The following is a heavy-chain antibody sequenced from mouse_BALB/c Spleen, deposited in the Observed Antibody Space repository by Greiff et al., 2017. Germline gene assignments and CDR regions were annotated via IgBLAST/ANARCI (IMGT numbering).Heavy chain of an antibody. CDR3: ARKEAYYGNYGAMDY. Sequence: VQRVESGPGLVAPSQSLSITCTVSGFSLSRYSVHWVRQPPGKGLEWLGMIWGGGSTDYNSALKSRLSISKDNSKSQVFLKMNSLQTDDTAMYYCARKEAYYGNYGAMDYWGQGTSVTVSS. V-gene: IGHV2-6-4*01. J-gene: IGHJ4*01. CDR2: IWGGGST. D-gene: IGHD2-10*01. CDR1: GFSLSRYS.